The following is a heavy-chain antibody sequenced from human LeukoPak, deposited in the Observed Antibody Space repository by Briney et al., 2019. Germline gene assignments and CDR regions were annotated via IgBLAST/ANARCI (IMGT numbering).Heavy chain of an antibody. CDR3: ARSHCTTTSCYYAY. Sequence: ASVKVSCKASGYTFTSYGISWVRQAPGQGLEWMGWISGYNGNTNYAQKLQGRVSMTTDTSTGTANMELRSLRSDDTAIYYCARSHCTTTSCYYAYWGQGTLVTVSS. D-gene: IGHD2-2*01. CDR2: ISGYNGNT. V-gene: IGHV1-18*01. J-gene: IGHJ4*02. CDR1: GYTFTSYG.